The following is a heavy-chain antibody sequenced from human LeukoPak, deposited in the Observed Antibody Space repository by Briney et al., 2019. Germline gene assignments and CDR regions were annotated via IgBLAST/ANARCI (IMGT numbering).Heavy chain of an antibody. CDR1: GGTFSSYA. D-gene: IGHD5-18*01. V-gene: IGHV1-69*13. Sequence: ASVKVSCKASGGTFSSYAISWVRQAPGQGLEWMGGIIPIFGTANYAQKFQGRVTITADESTSTAYMELSSLRSEDTAVYYCARGLRRVDTAMVPPGRYYYYCMDVWGQGTTVTVSS. CDR3: ARGLRRVDTAMVPPGRYYYYCMDV. CDR2: IIPIFGTA. J-gene: IGHJ6*02.